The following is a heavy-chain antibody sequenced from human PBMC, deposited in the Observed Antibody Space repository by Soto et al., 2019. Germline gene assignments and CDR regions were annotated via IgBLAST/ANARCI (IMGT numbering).Heavy chain of an antibody. D-gene: IGHD2-2*01. CDR3: ARTSIGPPGRESSPTRGLDC. CDR2: IKQDGTEK. J-gene: IGHJ4*02. CDR1: GFTFSSYW. V-gene: IGHV3-7*05. Sequence: EVQLVESGGGLVQPGGSLRLSCVASGFTFSSYWMTWVRQAPGKGLEWVANIKQDGTEKSYVGSVRGRFTISRDNAQNSMYLQMHSLRDDDTAVYYCARTSIGPPGRESSPTRGLDCWGQGTLVTVSS.